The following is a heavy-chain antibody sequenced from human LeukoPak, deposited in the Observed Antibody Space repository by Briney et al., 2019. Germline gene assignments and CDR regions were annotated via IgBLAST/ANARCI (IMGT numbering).Heavy chain of an antibody. CDR1: GGSFSGYY. J-gene: IGHJ4*02. CDR2: IYYSGST. CDR3: ARANFRYYFDY. V-gene: IGHV4-59*01. Sequence: SETLSLTCAVYGGSFSGYYWSWIRQPPGKGLEWIGYIYYSGSTNYNPSLKSRVTISVDTSKNQFSLKLSSVTAADTAVYYCARANFRYYFDYWGQGTLVTVSS.